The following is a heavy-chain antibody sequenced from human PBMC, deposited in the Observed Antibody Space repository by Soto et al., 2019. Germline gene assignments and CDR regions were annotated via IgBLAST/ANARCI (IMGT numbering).Heavy chain of an antibody. CDR1: GYNFANYW. Sequence: GESLKISCKGSGYNFANYWIGWVRQMPGKGLEWMGMIYAGDSDTKYRPSFQGQVTISVDKSISTAYLQWSSLKASDTAMYYCAVAATEVQHWGQGTLVTVFS. J-gene: IGHJ4*02. V-gene: IGHV5-51*01. D-gene: IGHD6-19*01. CDR3: AVAATEVQH. CDR2: IYAGDSDT.